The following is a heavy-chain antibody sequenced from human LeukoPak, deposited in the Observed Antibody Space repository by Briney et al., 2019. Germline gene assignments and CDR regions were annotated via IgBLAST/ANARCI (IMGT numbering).Heavy chain of an antibody. CDR1: VYTLTELS. CDR3: ATSLATSNWGTGDV. V-gene: IGHV1-24*01. CDR2: CDPEDGET. Sequence: GASVNVSCKVSVYTLTELSMHWVRQAPGKGRDWMGGCDPEDGETIYAQKFQGRVTMTEDTSTDTAYMELSSLRSEDTAVYYCATSLATSNWGTGDVWGQGTTVTVSS. D-gene: IGHD7-27*01. J-gene: IGHJ6*02.